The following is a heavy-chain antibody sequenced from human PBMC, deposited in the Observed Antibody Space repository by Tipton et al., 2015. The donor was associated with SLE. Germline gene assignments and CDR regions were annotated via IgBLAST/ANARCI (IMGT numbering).Heavy chain of an antibody. CDR1: GFTFDDYT. CDR2: ISWDGGST. V-gene: IGHV3-43*01. Sequence: SLRLSCAASGFTFDDYTMPWVRQAPGEGLEWVSLISWDGGSTYYADSVKGRFTISRDNSKNSLYLQMNSLRAEDTAVYYCAHRVMAPVDAFDIWGQGTKVTVSS. J-gene: IGHJ3*02. D-gene: IGHD3-16*01. CDR3: AHRVMAPVDAFDI.